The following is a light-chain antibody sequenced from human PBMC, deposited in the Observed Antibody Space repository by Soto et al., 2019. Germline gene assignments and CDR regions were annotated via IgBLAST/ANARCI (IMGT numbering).Light chain of an antibody. CDR2: RAV. Sequence: EIVLTQSPGTLSLSPGERATLSCRASQSVRNDHVAWYQQKTGQAPRLLISRAVTRAIGIPDRFSGSGSGTGFTLTISSLEPEDFALYYCQQYGSSPPITFGQGTRLEIK. V-gene: IGKV3-20*01. CDR3: QQYGSSPPIT. CDR1: QSVRNDH. J-gene: IGKJ5*01.